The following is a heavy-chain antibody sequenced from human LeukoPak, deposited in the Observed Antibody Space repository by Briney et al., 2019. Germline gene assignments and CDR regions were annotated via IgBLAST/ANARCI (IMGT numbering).Heavy chain of an antibody. J-gene: IGHJ4*02. D-gene: IGHD2-2*02. V-gene: IGHV4-59*02. Sequence: SETLSLTCTVSGGSVSSYYWSWIRQPPGKGLEWIGYMYYSGSTNYNPSLKSRVTISIDTSKNQFSLNLSSVTAADTAVYYCARDRGAIRYWGQGTLVTVSS. CDR3: ARDRGAIRY. CDR2: MYYSGST. CDR1: GGSVSSYY.